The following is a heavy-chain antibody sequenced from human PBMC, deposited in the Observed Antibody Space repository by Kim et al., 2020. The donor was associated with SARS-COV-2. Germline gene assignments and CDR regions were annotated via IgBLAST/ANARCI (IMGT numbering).Heavy chain of an antibody. V-gene: IGHV3-9*01. CDR1: GFTFDDYA. CDR3: AKEDGYTSGWLPGPLDY. Sequence: GGSLRLSCAASGFTFDDYAMHWVRQAPGKGLEWVSGISWNSGSIGYADSVKGRFTISRDNAKNSLYLQMNSLRAEDTALYYCAKEDGYTSGWLPGPLDYWGQGTLVTVSS. CDR2: ISWNSGSI. D-gene: IGHD6-19*01. J-gene: IGHJ4*02.